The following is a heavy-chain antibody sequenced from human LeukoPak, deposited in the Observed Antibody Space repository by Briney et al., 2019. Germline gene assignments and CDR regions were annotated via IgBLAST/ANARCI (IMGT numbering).Heavy chain of an antibody. D-gene: IGHD1-7*01. CDR1: GGSISSYY. CDR2: IYYSGST. Sequence: SETLSLTCTVSGGSISSYYWSWIRQPPGKGLEWIGYIYYSGSTNYNPSLKSRVTISVDTSKNQFSLKLSSVTAADTAVYYCARAGPNWNYRGWFDPWGQGTLVTVSS. J-gene: IGHJ5*02. V-gene: IGHV4-59*01. CDR3: ARAGPNWNYRGWFDP.